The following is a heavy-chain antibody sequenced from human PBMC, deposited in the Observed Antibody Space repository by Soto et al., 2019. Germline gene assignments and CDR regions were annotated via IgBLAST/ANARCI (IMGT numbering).Heavy chain of an antibody. CDR2: ISSSSSYI. CDR3: ARLGYSYGYFAFDI. D-gene: IGHD5-18*01. J-gene: IGHJ3*02. V-gene: IGHV3-21*01. Sequence: SGGSLRLSCAASGFTFSSYSMNWVRQAPGKGLEWVSSISSSSSYIYYADSVKGRFTISRDNAKNSLYLQMNSLRAEDTAVYYCARLGYSYGYFAFDIWGQGTMVTVSS. CDR1: GFTFSSYS.